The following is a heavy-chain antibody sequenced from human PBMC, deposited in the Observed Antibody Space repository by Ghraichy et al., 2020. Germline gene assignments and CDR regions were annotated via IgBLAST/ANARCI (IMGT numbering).Heavy chain of an antibody. CDR2: IDHDGSVT. J-gene: IGHJ3*01. Sequence: GGSLRLSCTASGFTFITHWMHWVRQAPGKGLVWVSHIDHDGSVTTYADSVKGRFTISRDNAKNTLYLQMNSLRVEDTAVYYCSREAGAGGIAYGADDWGQGTMVTVSS. D-gene: IGHD4/OR15-4a*01. V-gene: IGHV3-74*01. CDR1: GFTFITHW. CDR3: SREAGAGGIAYGADD.